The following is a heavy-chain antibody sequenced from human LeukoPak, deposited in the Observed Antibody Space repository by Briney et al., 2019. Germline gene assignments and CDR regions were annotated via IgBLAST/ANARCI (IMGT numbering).Heavy chain of an antibody. J-gene: IGHJ4*02. V-gene: IGHV4-61*02. CDR2: IYTSGST. D-gene: IGHD5-18*01. CDR1: GGSISSGSYY. CDR3: ARGYASYGY. Sequence: SETLSLTCTVSGGSISSGSYYWSWIRQPAGKGLEWIGRIYTSGSTNYNPSLKSRVTISVDTSRNQFSLKLSSVTAADTAVYYCARGYASYGYWGQGTLVTVSS.